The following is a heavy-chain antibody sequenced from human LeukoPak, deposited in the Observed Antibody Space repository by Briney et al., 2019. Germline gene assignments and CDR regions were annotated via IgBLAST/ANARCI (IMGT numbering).Heavy chain of an antibody. J-gene: IGHJ4*02. D-gene: IGHD6-13*01. CDR2: VNSGGGST. V-gene: IGHV3-23*01. CDR3: AKDQVGIEAAGTIDY. Sequence: SGGSLRLSCAASGFTFSSYAMSWVRQAPGKGLEWVSGVNSGGGSTFYADSVRGRFTISRDTSKNTLFLQMNSLRVEDTAVYYCAKDQVGIEAAGTIDYWGQGTLVTVSS. CDR1: GFTFSSYA.